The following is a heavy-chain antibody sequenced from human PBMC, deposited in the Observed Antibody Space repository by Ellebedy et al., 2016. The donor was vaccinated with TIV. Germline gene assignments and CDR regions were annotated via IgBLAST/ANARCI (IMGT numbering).Heavy chain of an antibody. CDR3: ARGRFGELGDGNWFDP. D-gene: IGHD3-10*01. J-gene: IGHJ5*02. Sequence: SETLSLXXTVSGDSIRSYYWSWIRQPPGKGLEWIGYTYYTGTTNYNPSLKSRVTISVDASQNQFSLNLNSVTAADTAVYYCARGRFGELGDGNWFDPWGQGALVTVSS. V-gene: IGHV4-59*12. CDR2: TYYTGTT. CDR1: GDSIRSYY.